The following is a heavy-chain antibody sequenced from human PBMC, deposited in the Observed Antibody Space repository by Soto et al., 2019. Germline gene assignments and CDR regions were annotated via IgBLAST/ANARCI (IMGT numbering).Heavy chain of an antibody. CDR3: AREYYDSSGYYGGYYYYYGMDV. CDR2: INPNSGGT. J-gene: IGHJ6*02. V-gene: IGHV1-2*04. CDR1: GYTFTGYY. D-gene: IGHD3-22*01. Sequence: VKVSCKASGYTFTGYYMHWVRQAPGQGLEWMGWINPNSGGTNYAQKFQGWVTMTRDTPISTAYMELSRLRSDDTAVYYCAREYYDSSGYYGGYYYYYGMDVWGQGTTVTVSS.